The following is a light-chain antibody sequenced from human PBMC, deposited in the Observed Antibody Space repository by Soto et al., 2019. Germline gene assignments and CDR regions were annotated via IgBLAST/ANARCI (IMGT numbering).Light chain of an antibody. J-gene: IGKJ4*02. Sequence: DIQMTQSPSSLAASVGDRVTINCRASQLISGWLLWYQQTPGQAPKLLSYAASNLLSGVPSRCSGSASGTEFTLTISSLQPEDCATYYCQQGHKSPFTFGGGTKVQSK. V-gene: IGKV1-12*01. CDR2: AAS. CDR1: QLISGW. CDR3: QQGHKSPFT.